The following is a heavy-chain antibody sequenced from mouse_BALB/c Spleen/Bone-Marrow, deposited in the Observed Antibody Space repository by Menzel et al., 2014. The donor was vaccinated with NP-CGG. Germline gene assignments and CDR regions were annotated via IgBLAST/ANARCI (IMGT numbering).Heavy chain of an antibody. CDR2: INPESSTI. CDR1: GFDFSRYW. Sequence: EVMLVESGGGLVQPGGSLKLSCAASGFDFSRYWMSWVRQAPGKGLEWIGEINPESSTINYTPSLKDKFIISRDNAKNTLYLQMSKVRSEDTALYYCSRLNYYGNLFVWGAGTTVTVSS. CDR3: SRLNYYGNLFV. J-gene: IGHJ1*01. D-gene: IGHD1-1*01. V-gene: IGHV4-1*02.